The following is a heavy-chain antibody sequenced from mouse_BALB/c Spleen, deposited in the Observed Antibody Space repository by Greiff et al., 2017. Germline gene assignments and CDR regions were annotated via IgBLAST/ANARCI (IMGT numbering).Heavy chain of an antibody. CDR1: GDSITSGY. J-gene: IGHJ1*01. Sequence: EVQLQESGPSLVKPSQSLSLSCSVTGDSITSGYWNWIRKFPGNKLEYMGYISYSGSTYYNPSLKSRISITRDTSKNQYYLQLNSVTTEDTATYYGARGRYDGYDGYFDGWGAGTTVTVSS. CDR3: ARGRYDGYDGYFDG. D-gene: IGHD2-3*01. V-gene: IGHV3-8*02. CDR2: ISYSGST.